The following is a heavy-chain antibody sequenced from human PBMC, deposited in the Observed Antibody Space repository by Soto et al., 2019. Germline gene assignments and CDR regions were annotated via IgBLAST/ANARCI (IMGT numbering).Heavy chain of an antibody. CDR2: ISYDGSNK. V-gene: IGHV3-30*18. Sequence: PGGSLRLSCAASGFTFSSYGMHWVRQAPGKGLEWVAVISYDGSNKYYADSVKGRFTISRDNSKNTLYPQMNSLRAEDTAVYYCAKDDPVRAPMAAAGTESDYGGQGTLVTVSS. CDR3: AKDDPVRAPMAAAGTESDY. CDR1: GFTFSSYG. D-gene: IGHD6-13*01. J-gene: IGHJ4*02.